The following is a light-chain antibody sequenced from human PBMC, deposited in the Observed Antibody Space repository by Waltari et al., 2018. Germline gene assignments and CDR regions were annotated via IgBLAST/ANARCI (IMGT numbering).Light chain of an antibody. Sequence: DIVMTQSPDSLAVSPGESATINCKSSQSILYSSSNQNYLAWYQQKPGQPPKVLIYWASTRESGVPDRFSGSGSGTDFTLTISNLQAEDVAVYYCQQYYSIGGTFGQGTRVDIK. CDR3: QQYYSIGGT. J-gene: IGKJ1*01. V-gene: IGKV4-1*01. CDR2: WAS. CDR1: QSILYSSSNQNY.